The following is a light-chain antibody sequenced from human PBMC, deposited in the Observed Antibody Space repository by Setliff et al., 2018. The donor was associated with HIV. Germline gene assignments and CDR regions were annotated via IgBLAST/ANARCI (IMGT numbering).Light chain of an antibody. CDR3: AAWDDSLNGGV. CDR1: TSNVGSSY. J-gene: IGLJ3*02. V-gene: IGLV1-47*01. CDR2: RNN. Sequence: QSALTQPPSTSGTPDQTVTISCSGGTSNVGSSYVHWYQQFPGAAPKLLIYRNNQRPSGVPDRFSGSTSGTSASLAINWLRSEDEADYYCAAWDDSLNGGVFGGGTKVTVL.